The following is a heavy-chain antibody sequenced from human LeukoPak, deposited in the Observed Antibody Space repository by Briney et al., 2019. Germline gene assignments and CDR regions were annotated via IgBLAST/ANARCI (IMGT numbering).Heavy chain of an antibody. J-gene: IGHJ4*02. V-gene: IGHV3-23*01. CDR1: GFTFSSYA. CDR3: AASSGYYYTAFRY. CDR2: ISGSGGST. D-gene: IGHD3-22*01. Sequence: GGSLRLSCAVSGFTFSSYAKNWVRQAPGKGLEWVSTISGSGGSTYYADSVKGRFTISRDNSKNTLYLQMNSLRAEDTAVYYCAASSGYYYTAFRYWGQGILVTVSS.